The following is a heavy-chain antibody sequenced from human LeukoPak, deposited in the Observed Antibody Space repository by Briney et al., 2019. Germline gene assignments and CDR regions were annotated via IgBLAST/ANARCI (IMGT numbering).Heavy chain of an antibody. CDR2: IYYSGGS. Sequence: SETLSLTCTVSGGFITNYYWGWIRQPPGKGLEWIGYIYYSGGSNYNPSLKSRVTISVDTSKNQFSLKLTSVTAADTAVYYCARHHEYSSSSSLYWGQGTLVTVSS. CDR3: ARHHEYSSSSSLY. J-gene: IGHJ4*02. D-gene: IGHD6-6*01. CDR1: GGFITNYY. V-gene: IGHV4-59*01.